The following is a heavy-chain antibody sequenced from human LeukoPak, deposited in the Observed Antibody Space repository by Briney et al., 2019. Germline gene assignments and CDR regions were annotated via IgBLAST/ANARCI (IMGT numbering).Heavy chain of an antibody. Sequence: GGSLRLSCAASGFTFSXXXXXXXXQXPGXXLXXXXXXXXDGSNKYYADSVKGRFTISRDNSKNTLYLQMNSLRAEDTAVYYCARDSIVVVVAATLGWVDYWGQGTLVTASS. D-gene: IGHD2-15*01. J-gene: IGHJ4*02. CDR2: XXXDGSNK. CDR3: ARDSIVVVVAATLGWVDY. CDR1: GFTFSXXX. V-gene: IGHV3-30-3*01.